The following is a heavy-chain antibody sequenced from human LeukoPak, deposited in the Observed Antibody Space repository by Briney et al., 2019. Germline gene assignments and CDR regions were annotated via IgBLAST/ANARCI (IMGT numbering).Heavy chain of an antibody. Sequence: GGSLRLSCAASGFTFSRSVMTWVRQGPGTGLEFVASIIYSGGATYYADSVKGRFTISRDNSKNTLYLQMNSLRAEDTALYYCAKDGLYYDGSEHVYYFDSWGQGTLVTVSS. V-gene: IGHV3-23*01. CDR2: IIYSGGAT. D-gene: IGHD3-22*01. CDR3: AKDGLYYDGSEHVYYFDS. J-gene: IGHJ4*02. CDR1: GFTFSRSV.